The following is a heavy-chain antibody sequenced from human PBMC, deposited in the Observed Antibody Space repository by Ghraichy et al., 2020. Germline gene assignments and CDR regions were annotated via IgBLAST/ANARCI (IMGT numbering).Heavy chain of an antibody. CDR3: ARIKNGYYDILTGYYSPTPFGYMDV. CDR2: IDWDDDK. CDR1: GFSLSTSGMC. J-gene: IGHJ6*03. Sequence: SGPTLVKPTQTLTLTCTFSGFSLSTSGMCVSWIRQPPGKALEWLARIDWDDDKYYSTSLKTRLTISKDTSKNQVVLTMTNMDPVDTATYYCARIKNGYYDILTGYYSPTPFGYMDVWGKGTTVTVSS. V-gene: IGHV2-70*11. D-gene: IGHD3-9*01.